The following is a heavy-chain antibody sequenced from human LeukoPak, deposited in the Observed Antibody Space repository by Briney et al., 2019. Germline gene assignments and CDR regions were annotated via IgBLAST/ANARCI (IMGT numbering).Heavy chain of an antibody. D-gene: IGHD3-16*02. Sequence: GGSPRLSCAASGFTFSGSAMHWVRQASGKGLEWVAVIWYDGSNKYYADSVKGRFTISRDNSKNTLYLQMNSLRAEDTAVYYCARGGFVSLTSDYWGQGTLVTVSS. CDR1: GFTFSGSA. V-gene: IGHV3-33*08. CDR3: ARGGFVSLTSDY. CDR2: IWYDGSNK. J-gene: IGHJ4*02.